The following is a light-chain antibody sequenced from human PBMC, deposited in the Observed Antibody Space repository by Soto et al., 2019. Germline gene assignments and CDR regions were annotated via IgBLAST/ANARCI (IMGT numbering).Light chain of an antibody. V-gene: IGKV3-11*01. CDR3: QQRSNWPPWT. Sequence: EIVLTQSPATLSLSPGERATLSCRASQSVSSYLAWYQQKPGHAPRLLIYDASNRATGIPARFSGSGSGTDFTLTISSLEPEDLAVYYCQQRSNWPPWTFGQGTKVDIK. J-gene: IGKJ1*01. CDR2: DAS. CDR1: QSVSSY.